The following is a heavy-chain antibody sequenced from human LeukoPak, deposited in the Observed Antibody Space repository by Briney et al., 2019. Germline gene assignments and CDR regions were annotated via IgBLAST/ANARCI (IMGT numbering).Heavy chain of an antibody. Sequence: ASVKISCKASGYTFTGYYFHWVRQAPGQGLEWMGWINPNSGGTNYAQKFQGRVTMTRDTSISTAYMELSRLRSDDTAVYYCARAAGGVYQLLGDYWGQGTLVTVSS. V-gene: IGHV1-2*02. J-gene: IGHJ4*02. CDR3: ARAAGGVYQLLGDY. CDR2: INPNSGGT. CDR1: GYTFTGYY. D-gene: IGHD2-2*01.